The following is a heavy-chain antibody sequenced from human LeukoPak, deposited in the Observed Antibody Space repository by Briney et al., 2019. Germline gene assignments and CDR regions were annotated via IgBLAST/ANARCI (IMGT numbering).Heavy chain of an antibody. V-gene: IGHV3-21*04. J-gene: IGHJ4*02. CDR1: GFTFNTYN. Sequence: GGSLRLSCAASGFTFNTYNINWVRQAPGKGLEWVSSISSSSKYIYYADSMKGRFTISRDNAKNSVYLQMNSLRADDTAVYYCARGINFFDYWGQGTLVTVSS. D-gene: IGHD5-24*01. CDR2: ISSSSKYI. CDR3: ARGINFFDY.